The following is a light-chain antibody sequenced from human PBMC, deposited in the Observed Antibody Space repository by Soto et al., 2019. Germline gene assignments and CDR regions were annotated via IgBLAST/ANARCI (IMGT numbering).Light chain of an antibody. V-gene: IGLV2-23*01. CDR1: NSNVGHFNL. J-gene: IGLJ2*01. Sequence: QSALTQPASVSASPGQSITISCTGTNSNVGHFNLVSWYQQHPGKAPQLIIYENDNRPSGVSDRFSGSKSGSTASLTISGLQAEDEADYYCASYEALFGAGTKVTVL. CDR2: END. CDR3: ASYEAL.